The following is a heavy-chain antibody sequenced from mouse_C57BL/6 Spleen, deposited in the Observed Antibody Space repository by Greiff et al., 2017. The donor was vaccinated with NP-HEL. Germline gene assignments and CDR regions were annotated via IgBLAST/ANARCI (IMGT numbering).Heavy chain of an antibody. CDR1: GFTFSDYG. J-gene: IGHJ4*01. D-gene: IGHD1-1*01. CDR2: ISSGSSTI. Sequence: EVKLVESGGGLVKPGGSLKLSCAASGFTFSDYGMHWVRQAPEKGLEWVAYISSGSSTIYYADTVKGRFTISRDNAKNTLFLQMTSLRSEDTAMYYCARRKIYYYGSRDYYAMDYWGQGTSVTVSS. V-gene: IGHV5-17*01. CDR3: ARRKIYYYGSRDYYAMDY.